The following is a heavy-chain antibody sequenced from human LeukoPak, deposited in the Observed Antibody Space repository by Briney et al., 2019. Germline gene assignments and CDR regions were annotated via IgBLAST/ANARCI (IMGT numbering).Heavy chain of an antibody. CDR1: GYTFTSYD. V-gene: IGHV1-8*01. J-gene: IGHJ4*02. Sequence: GASVKVSCKASGYTFTSYDINWVRQATGQGLEWMGWMNPNSGNTGYAQKFQGRVTMTRNTSISTAYMELSSLRSEDTAVYYCARWEAITGTTVDYWGQGTLVTVSS. D-gene: IGHD1-7*01. CDR2: MNPNSGNT. CDR3: ARWEAITGTTVDY.